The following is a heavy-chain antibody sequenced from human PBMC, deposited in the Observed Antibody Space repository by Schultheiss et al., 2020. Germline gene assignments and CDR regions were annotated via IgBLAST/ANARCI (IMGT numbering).Heavy chain of an antibody. CDR2: INHIGRT. V-gene: IGHV4-34*01. CDR3: AREWSSGYYVFGY. J-gene: IGHJ4*02. Sequence: SETLSLTCAVQGGSFSNYYWTWIRQTPGKGLEWIGEINHIGRTNYSPSLKSRVTISVDPSERQFSLKLSSVTAADTAVYFCAREWSSGYYVFGYWGQGTLVAVSS. CDR1: GGSFSNYY. D-gene: IGHD3-22*01.